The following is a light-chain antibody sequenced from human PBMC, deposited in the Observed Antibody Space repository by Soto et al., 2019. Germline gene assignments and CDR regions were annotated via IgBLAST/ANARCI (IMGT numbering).Light chain of an antibody. CDR1: TSNIESNT. Sequence: QSVLTQPPSASGTPGQRVTISCSGSTSNIESNTVNWYQQLPGTAPKLLIFNNNQWPSGVPDRFSGSKSGTSASLAISGLQSGDEADYYCAAWDDSLNGWVFGGGTKLTVL. CDR3: AAWDDSLNGWV. J-gene: IGLJ3*02. CDR2: NNN. V-gene: IGLV1-44*01.